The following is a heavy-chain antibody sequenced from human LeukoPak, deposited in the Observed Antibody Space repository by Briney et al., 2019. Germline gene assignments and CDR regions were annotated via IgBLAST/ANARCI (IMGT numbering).Heavy chain of an antibody. J-gene: IGHJ4*02. CDR2: IYHSGST. CDR1: GGSVSSSY. Sequence: SETLSLTCTVSGGSVSSSYWIWIRQPPGKGLEWIGYIYHSGSTSYNPSLKSRVTISVDTSKNQFSLKLNSVTAADTAVYYCARVRYCSTNRCYDREFDNWGQGTLVTVSS. D-gene: IGHD2-2*01. V-gene: IGHV4-59*02. CDR3: ARVRYCSTNRCYDREFDN.